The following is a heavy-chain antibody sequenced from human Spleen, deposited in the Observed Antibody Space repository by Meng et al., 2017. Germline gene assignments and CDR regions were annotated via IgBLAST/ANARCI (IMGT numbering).Heavy chain of an antibody. CDR1: GFTFSDNA. CDR3: VKDQDYFDY. V-gene: IGHV3-23*04. Sequence: EVQLVESGGGLVKPGGSLRLSCAASGFTFSDNAMSWVRQAPGKGLEWVSAISNHGRNTYFADSVKGRFTISRDNSKNTLYLQMNSLRAEDTAVYYCVKDQDYFDYWGQGTLVTVSS. CDR2: ISNHGRNT. J-gene: IGHJ4*02.